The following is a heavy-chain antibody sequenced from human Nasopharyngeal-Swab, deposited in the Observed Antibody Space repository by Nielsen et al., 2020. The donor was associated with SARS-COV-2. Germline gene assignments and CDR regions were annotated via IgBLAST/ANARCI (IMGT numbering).Heavy chain of an antibody. Sequence: GGLRLSCAASGFTFSNVWMTWVRQAPGKGLEWIGRIKSKTGGETTDYAAPVKGRFTISRDDSSNTLYLQMNSLRAEDTAVYYCAKDRGGGYSGYDRFDYWGQGTLVTVSS. J-gene: IGHJ4*02. V-gene: IGHV3-15*01. CDR3: AKDRGGGYSGYDRFDY. CDR2: IKSKTGGETT. CDR1: GFTFSNVW. D-gene: IGHD5-12*01.